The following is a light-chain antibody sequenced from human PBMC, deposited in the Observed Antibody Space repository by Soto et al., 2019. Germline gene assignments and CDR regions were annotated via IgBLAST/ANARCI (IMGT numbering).Light chain of an antibody. CDR2: EAS. CDR3: QHYGGLPRT. J-gene: IGKJ1*01. CDR1: QSVDRY. V-gene: IGKV3-20*01. Sequence: EVVLTQSPDTLSLSPGETATLSCRASQSVDRYVAWYQQKVGQAPRLLIYEASTRATGIPDRFSGSGSGTDFTLSISRLEPEDFAVYYCQHYGGLPRTFGQGTKVEAK.